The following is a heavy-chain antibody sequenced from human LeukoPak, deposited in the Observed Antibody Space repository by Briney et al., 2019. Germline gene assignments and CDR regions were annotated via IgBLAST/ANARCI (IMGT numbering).Heavy chain of an antibody. J-gene: IGHJ3*02. D-gene: IGHD3-22*01. Sequence: SETLSLTCTVSGGSISSYYWSWIRQPPGKGLEWIGYIYYSGSTNYNPSLKSRVTISVDTSKNQFSLKLSSVTAVDTAVYYCARDYYDSSGYLDALDIWGPGTMVTVSS. CDR1: GGSISSYY. CDR3: ARDYYDSSGYLDALDI. V-gene: IGHV4-59*01. CDR2: IYYSGST.